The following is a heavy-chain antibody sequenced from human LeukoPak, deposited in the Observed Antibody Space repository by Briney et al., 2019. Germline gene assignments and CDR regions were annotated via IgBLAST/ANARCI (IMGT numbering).Heavy chain of an antibody. V-gene: IGHV4-31*03. J-gene: IGHJ3*02. CDR1: GGSISSGGYY. Sequence: PSQTLSLTCTVSGGSISSGGYYWSWIRQHPGKGLEWIGYIYYSGSTYYNPSLKSRVTISVDTSKNQFSLKLSSVTAADTAVYYCARLPQVGATLGAFDIWGQGTMVTVSS. CDR2: IYYSGST. D-gene: IGHD1-26*01. CDR3: ARLPQVGATLGAFDI.